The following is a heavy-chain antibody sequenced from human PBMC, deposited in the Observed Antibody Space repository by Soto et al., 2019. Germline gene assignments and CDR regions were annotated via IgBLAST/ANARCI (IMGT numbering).Heavy chain of an antibody. Sequence: GGSLRLSCAASGFTFSSYWMSWVRQAPGKGLEWVANIKQDGSEKYYVDSVKGRFTISRDNAKNSLYLQMNSLRAEDTAVYYCARADSSSWNYYYYMDVWGKGTTVTVS. D-gene: IGHD6-6*01. CDR3: ARADSSSWNYYYYMDV. CDR1: GFTFSSYW. V-gene: IGHV3-7*01. CDR2: IKQDGSEK. J-gene: IGHJ6*03.